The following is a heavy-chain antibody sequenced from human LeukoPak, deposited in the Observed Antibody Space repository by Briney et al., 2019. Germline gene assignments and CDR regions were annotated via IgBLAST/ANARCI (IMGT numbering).Heavy chain of an antibody. V-gene: IGHV3-64*02. CDR1: GFTFNTYA. Sequence: GGSLRLSCAASGFTFNTYAMHWVRQAPGKGLEFVSAISGNGGSTYYADSVKGRFTISRDNSKNTLYLQMGSLRADDMALYYRARGSLAGTFSGAFDIWGRGTMVTVSS. CDR2: ISGNGGST. J-gene: IGHJ3*02. D-gene: IGHD6-19*01. CDR3: ARGSLAGTFSGAFDI.